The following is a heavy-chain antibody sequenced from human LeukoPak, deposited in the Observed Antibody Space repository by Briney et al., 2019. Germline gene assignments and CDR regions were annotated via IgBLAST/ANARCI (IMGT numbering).Heavy chain of an antibody. J-gene: IGHJ4*02. CDR1: GFTFSSYW. D-gene: IGHD3-22*01. V-gene: IGHV3-74*01. CDR3: AKPGFSGSGYYYEGFDY. CDR2: INSDGSRT. Sequence: PGGSLRLSCAASGFTFSSYWLHWVRQVPGKGLVWVSHINSDGSRTTYADSVEGRFTISRDNAKNTLYLQMNSLRAEGTAVYYCAKPGFSGSGYYYEGFDYWGQGTLVTVSS.